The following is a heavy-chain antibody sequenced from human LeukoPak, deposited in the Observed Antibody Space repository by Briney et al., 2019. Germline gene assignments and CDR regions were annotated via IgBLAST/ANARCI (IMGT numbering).Heavy chain of an antibody. CDR2: ISSSSSYI. CDR1: GFTFSSYS. Sequence: GGSLRPSCAASGFTFSSYSMNWVRQAQGKGLEWVSSISSSSSYIYYADSVKGRFTISRDNAKNSLYLQMNSLRAEDTAVYYCARDSRIQLWLNWGQGTLVTVSS. V-gene: IGHV3-21*01. D-gene: IGHD5-18*01. CDR3: ARDSRIQLWLN. J-gene: IGHJ4*02.